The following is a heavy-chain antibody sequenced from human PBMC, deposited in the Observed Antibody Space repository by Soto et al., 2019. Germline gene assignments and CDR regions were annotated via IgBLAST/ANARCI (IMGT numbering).Heavy chain of an antibody. CDR2: IYYSGST. V-gene: IGHV4-31*03. J-gene: IGHJ6*02. CDR3: ARDTGSSSSYYYYGMDV. Sequence: PSETLSLTCTVSGGSISSGGYYWSWIRQHLGKGLEWTGYIYYSGSTYYNPSLKSRVTISVDTSKNQFSLKLSSVTAADTAVYYCARDTGSSSSYYYYGMDVWGQGATVTVSS. D-gene: IGHD6-6*01. CDR1: GGSISSGGYY.